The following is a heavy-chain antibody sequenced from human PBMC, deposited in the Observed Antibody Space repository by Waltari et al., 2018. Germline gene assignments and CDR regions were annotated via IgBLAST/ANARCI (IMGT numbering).Heavy chain of an antibody. CDR3: ARPTVTYYYYFYGMDV. Sequence: QVQLQQWGAGLLKPSETLSLTCAVYGGSFSGYYWSWIRQPPGKGLEWIGEINHSGTTNSNPSLKSRVTISVDTSKNQFSLKLSSVTAADTAVYYCARPTVTYYYYFYGMDVWGQGTTVTVSS. J-gene: IGHJ6*02. CDR1: GGSFSGYY. V-gene: IGHV4-34*02. D-gene: IGHD4-17*01. CDR2: INHSGTT.